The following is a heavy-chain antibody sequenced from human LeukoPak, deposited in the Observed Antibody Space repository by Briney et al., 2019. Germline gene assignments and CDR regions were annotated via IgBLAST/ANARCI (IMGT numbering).Heavy chain of an antibody. CDR2: IYYSGST. V-gene: IGHV4-59*01. CDR1: GGSMTGYY. Sequence: SETLSLTCTVSGGSMTGYYWSCIRQPPGKGLEWVGYIYYSGSTSYNPSLKSRVTISVDTSKNQLSLKLSSVTAADTAVDYCARGQMVRGVSDAFDIWGQGTMVTVSS. J-gene: IGHJ3*02. D-gene: IGHD3-10*01. CDR3: ARGQMVRGVSDAFDI.